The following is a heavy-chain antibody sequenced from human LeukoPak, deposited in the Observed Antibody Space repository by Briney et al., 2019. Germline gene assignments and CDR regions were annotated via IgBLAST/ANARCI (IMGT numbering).Heavy chain of an antibody. CDR3: ARGSVVPDY. CDR1: GFTFSSHA. Sequence: PGRSLRLSCAASGFTFSSHAMHWVRQAPGKGLQWVANINQDGSEKYYVDSVKGRFTISRDNAKNTVYLQLNSLRAEDTAVYYCARGSVVPDYWGQGTLVTVSS. D-gene: IGHD2-15*01. V-gene: IGHV3-7*02. CDR2: INQDGSEK. J-gene: IGHJ4*02.